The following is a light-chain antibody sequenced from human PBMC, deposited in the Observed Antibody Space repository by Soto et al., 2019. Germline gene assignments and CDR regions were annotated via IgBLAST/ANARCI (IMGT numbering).Light chain of an antibody. CDR3: GGWDDTLNGRL. J-gene: IGLJ3*02. Sequence: QCALTQPPSVSGTPGQRVTISCSRGTSNIGNNFVYWFRQLPGVAPSLLIYRDNLRPSGVPDRFSGSRSRTSASLTISGLQTDDEGDYYCGGWDDTLNGRLFGGGTKVTVL. V-gene: IGLV1-47*01. CDR1: TSNIGNNF. CDR2: RDN.